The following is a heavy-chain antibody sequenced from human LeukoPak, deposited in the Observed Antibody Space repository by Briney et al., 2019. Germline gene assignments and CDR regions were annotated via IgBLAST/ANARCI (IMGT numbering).Heavy chain of an antibody. D-gene: IGHD3-3*01. CDR2: INAGNGNT. Sequence: ASVKVSCKASGYTFTIYTMHWVRQAPGQRLEWMGWINAGNGNTKYSQNFQGRVTMTRDTSTSTVYMELSSLRSEDTAVYYCARGGYDFWSGFLNWFDPWGQGTLVTVSS. CDR1: GYTFTIYT. J-gene: IGHJ5*02. V-gene: IGHV1-3*01. CDR3: ARGGYDFWSGFLNWFDP.